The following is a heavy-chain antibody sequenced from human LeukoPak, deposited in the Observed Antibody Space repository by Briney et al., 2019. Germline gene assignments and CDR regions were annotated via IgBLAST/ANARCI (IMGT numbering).Heavy chain of an antibody. V-gene: IGHV3-74*01. J-gene: IGHJ5*02. Sequence: RSGGSLRLSCAASGFSFSSYWMHWVRQAPGKGPVWVSLISNDESTIIYADSVKGRFTISRDNAKSTLYLQMSSLRAEDTAVYYCARDVGTWGQGTLVTVSS. CDR1: GFSFSSYW. D-gene: IGHD7-27*01. CDR2: ISNDESTI. CDR3: ARDVGT.